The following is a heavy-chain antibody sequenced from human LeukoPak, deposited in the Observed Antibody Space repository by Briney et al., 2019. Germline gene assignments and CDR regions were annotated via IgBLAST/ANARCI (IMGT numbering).Heavy chain of an antibody. D-gene: IGHD6-19*01. J-gene: IGHJ6*02. V-gene: IGHV1-18*01. Sequence: ASVKVSCKASVDTFTSYGISWVRQAHGQGLEWMGWISAYNGNTNYTQKLQGRVTMTTDTSTSTAYMELRSLRSDDTAVYYCASGAIAVAESHYYYYYGMDVWGQGTTVTVSS. CDR3: ASGAIAVAESHYYYYYGMDV. CDR2: ISAYNGNT. CDR1: VDTFTSYG.